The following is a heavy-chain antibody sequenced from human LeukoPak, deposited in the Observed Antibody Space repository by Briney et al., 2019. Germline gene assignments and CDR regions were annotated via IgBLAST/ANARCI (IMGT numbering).Heavy chain of an antibody. D-gene: IGHD1-26*01. CDR3: ASPRWSGGSYGSLDY. CDR2: ISGSGGST. CDR1: GFRFSIYW. Sequence: PGGSLRLSCAASGFRFSIYWMSWVRQAPGKGLEWVSAISGSGGSTYYADSVKGRFTISRDNSKNTLYLQMNSLRAEDTAVYYCASPRWSGGSYGSLDYWGQGTLVTVSS. J-gene: IGHJ4*02. V-gene: IGHV3-23*01.